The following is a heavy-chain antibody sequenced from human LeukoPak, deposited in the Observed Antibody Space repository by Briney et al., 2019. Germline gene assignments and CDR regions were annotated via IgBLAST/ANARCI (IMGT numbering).Heavy chain of an antibody. CDR3: ARVGRGHGGKAWVPGNYYYYYMDV. CDR2: IYYSGST. Sequence: PSETLSLTCTVSGGSISSGGYYWSWLRQHPGKGLEWIGYIYYSGSTYYNPSLKSRVTISVDTSKNQFSLKLSSVTAADTAVYYCARVGRGHGGKAWVPGNYYYYYMDVWGKGTTVTVSS. CDR1: GGSISSGGYY. J-gene: IGHJ6*03. V-gene: IGHV4-31*03. D-gene: IGHD4-23*01.